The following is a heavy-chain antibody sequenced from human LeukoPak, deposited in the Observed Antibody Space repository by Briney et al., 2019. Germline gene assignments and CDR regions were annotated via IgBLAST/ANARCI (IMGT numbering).Heavy chain of an antibody. Sequence: SETLSLTCAVYGGSFSDYDWSWVRQPPGKGLEWIGEINQSGDTNCAPSLKSRVSMSIDTSKTQFSLNLRSVTAADTAVYYCARSVRVTRTQDWGQGTLVTVSS. CDR1: GGSFSDYD. D-gene: IGHD3-10*02. V-gene: IGHV4-34*10. CDR3: ARSVRVTRTQD. J-gene: IGHJ4*02. CDR2: INQSGDT.